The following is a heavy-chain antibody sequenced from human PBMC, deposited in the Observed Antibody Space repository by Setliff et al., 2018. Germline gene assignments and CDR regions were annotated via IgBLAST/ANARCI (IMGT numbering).Heavy chain of an antibody. CDR2: IWHDGRYE. D-gene: IGHD3-22*01. J-gene: IGHJ3*02. Sequence: GGSLRLSCAASGLTLINNCFHWVRQAPGKGLEWVAIIWHDGRYEYDADSVKGRFTIPRDNSKNTLYLQMDSLRADDTAMYCCARDNDTPDNAFDIWGQGTMVTVSS. CDR1: GLTLINNC. V-gene: IGHV3-30*02. CDR3: ARDNDTPDNAFDI.